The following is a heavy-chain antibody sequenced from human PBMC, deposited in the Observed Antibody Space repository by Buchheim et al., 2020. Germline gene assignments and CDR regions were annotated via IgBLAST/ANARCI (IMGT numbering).Heavy chain of an antibody. CDR3: ARGFWGTVVVVAAKASTGYYGMDV. Sequence: QVQLVQSGAEVKKPGASVKVSCKASGYNFNSYAMSWVRQAPGQRLEWMGWINAGNGNTKYSQKLQGRVTINRDTSASTAYMELSSLRSEDTAVYYCARGFWGTVVVVAAKASTGYYGMDVWGQGTT. V-gene: IGHV1-3*01. J-gene: IGHJ6*02. D-gene: IGHD2-15*01. CDR1: GYNFNSYA. CDR2: INAGNGNT.